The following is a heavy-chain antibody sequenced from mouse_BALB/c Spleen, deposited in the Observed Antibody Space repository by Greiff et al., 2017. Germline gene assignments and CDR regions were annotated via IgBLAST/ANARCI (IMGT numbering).Heavy chain of an antibody. CDR1: GFTFNTYA. V-gene: IGHV10-1*02. Sequence: EVQVVESGGGLVQPKGSLKLSCAASGFTFNTYAMNWVRQAPGKGLEWVARIRSKSNNYATYYADSVKDRFTISRDDSQSMLYLQMNNLKTEDTAMYYCVRREGLDYWGQGTTLTVSS. CDR3: VRREGLDY. J-gene: IGHJ2*01. D-gene: IGHD3-3*01. CDR2: IRSKSNNYAT.